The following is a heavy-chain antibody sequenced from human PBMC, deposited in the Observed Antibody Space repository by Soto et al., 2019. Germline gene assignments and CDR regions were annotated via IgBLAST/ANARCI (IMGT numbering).Heavy chain of an antibody. CDR1: GGSISSYY. D-gene: IGHD5-18*01. CDR3: ARDNGYSYGYTLDH. J-gene: IGHJ4*02. CDR2: IYYSGST. Sequence: QVQLQESGPGLVKPSETLSLTCTVSGGSISSYYWSWIRQPPGKGLEWIGYIYYSGSTNYNPSLKSRVTISVDTSKNQCSLKLSSVTAADTAVYYWARDNGYSYGYTLDHWGQGTLVTVSS. V-gene: IGHV4-59*01.